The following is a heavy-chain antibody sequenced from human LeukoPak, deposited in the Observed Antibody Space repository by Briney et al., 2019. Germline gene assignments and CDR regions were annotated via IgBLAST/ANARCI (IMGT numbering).Heavy chain of an antibody. D-gene: IGHD3-10*01. CDR1: GYTFTSYG. CDR3: ARKPTGIAFDI. CDR2: ISAYNGDT. V-gene: IGHV1-18*01. J-gene: IGHJ3*02. Sequence: ASVKVSCKASGYTFTSYGISWVRQAPGQGLEWMGWISAYNGDTNYAQKVQGRATMTTDTSTSTAFMELRSLRSDDTAVYYCARKPTGIAFDIWGQGTMVTVSS.